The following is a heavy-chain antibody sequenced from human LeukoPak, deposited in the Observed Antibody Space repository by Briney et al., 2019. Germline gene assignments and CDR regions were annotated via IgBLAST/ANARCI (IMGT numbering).Heavy chain of an antibody. CDR1: GGSISSYY. V-gene: IGHV4-59*08. CDR3: ARPGYGSGSYGAFDI. D-gene: IGHD3-10*01. Sequence: PSETLSLTCTVSGGSISSYYWSWIRQPPGKGLEWIGYIYYSGSTNYNPSLKSRVTISVDTSKNQFSLKLSSVTAADTAVYYCARPGYGSGSYGAFDIWGQGTMVTVSS. J-gene: IGHJ3*02. CDR2: IYYSGST.